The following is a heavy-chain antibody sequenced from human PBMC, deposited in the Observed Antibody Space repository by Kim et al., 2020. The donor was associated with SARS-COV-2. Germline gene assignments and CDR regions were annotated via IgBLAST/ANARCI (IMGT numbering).Heavy chain of an antibody. CDR3: ARRADYGGNKLSPNYYYYGMDV. Sequence: ASVKVSCKASGYTFTSYYMHWVRQAPGQGLEWMGIINPSGGSTSYAQKFQGRVTMTRDTSTSTVYMELSSLRSEDTAVYYCARRADYGGNKLSPNYYYYGMDVWGQGTTVTVSS. J-gene: IGHJ6*02. V-gene: IGHV1-46*01. CDR1: GYTFTSYY. D-gene: IGHD4-17*01. CDR2: INPSGGST.